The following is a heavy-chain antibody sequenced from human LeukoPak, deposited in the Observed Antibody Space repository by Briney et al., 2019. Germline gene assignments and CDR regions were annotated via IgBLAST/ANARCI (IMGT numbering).Heavy chain of an antibody. D-gene: IGHD6-19*01. J-gene: IGHJ4*02. CDR2: IYYSGST. CDR1: GGSISSSSYY. CDR3: ARGAHDASGWYQYDY. Sequence: PSETLSLTRTVSGGSISSSSYYWGWIRQPPGKGLEWIRSIYYSGSTYYNPSLKSRVTISVDTSKKQFSLKLSSVTAADTAVYYCARGAHDASGWYQYDYWGQGTLVTVSS. V-gene: IGHV4-39*01.